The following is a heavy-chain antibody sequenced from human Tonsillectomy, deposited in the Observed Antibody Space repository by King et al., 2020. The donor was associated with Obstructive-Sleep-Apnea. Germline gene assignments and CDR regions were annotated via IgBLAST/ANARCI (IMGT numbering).Heavy chain of an antibody. CDR3: ARSSAGLVSWFDP. D-gene: IGHD6-13*01. CDR2: IYPGDSDT. J-gene: IGHJ5*02. V-gene: IGHV5-51*01. CDR1: GYSFTSYW. Sequence: VQLVESGAEVKKPGESLKISCKGSGYSFTSYWIGWVRQMPGKGLEWMGIIYPGDSDTRYSPSLQGQITISADKSISTAYLQWSSLTASDTAMYYCARSSAGLVSWFDPWGQGTLVTVSS.